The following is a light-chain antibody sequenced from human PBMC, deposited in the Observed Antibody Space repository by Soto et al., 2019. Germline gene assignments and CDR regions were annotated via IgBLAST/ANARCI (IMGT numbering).Light chain of an antibody. V-gene: IGKV3D-20*02. Sequence: IVLTQSPGTLSSSPGERATLSCRASQSVSTNNLAWYQQRPGRAPRLLIYAASRRATGIPDRFSGSGSGTDFTLTISRLEPEDLAVYYCQQRNNWPITFGQGTRLEIK. CDR2: AAS. CDR1: QSVSTNN. J-gene: IGKJ5*01. CDR3: QQRNNWPIT.